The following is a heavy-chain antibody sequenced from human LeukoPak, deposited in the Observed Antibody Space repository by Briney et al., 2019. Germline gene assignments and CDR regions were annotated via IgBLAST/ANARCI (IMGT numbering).Heavy chain of an antibody. D-gene: IGHD2-2*01. CDR1: GFTVSSNY. J-gene: IGHJ3*02. V-gene: IGHV3-53*01. CDR2: IYRGGNT. Sequence: GGSLRLSCAASGFTVSSNYMSCVRQAPGKGLEWVSIIYRGGNTYYADSVKGRFTISRDNSKNTLYFQMNSLRAEDTAVYYCARQYCSSTSCNGAFDIWGQGTMVIVSS. CDR3: ARQYCSSTSCNGAFDI.